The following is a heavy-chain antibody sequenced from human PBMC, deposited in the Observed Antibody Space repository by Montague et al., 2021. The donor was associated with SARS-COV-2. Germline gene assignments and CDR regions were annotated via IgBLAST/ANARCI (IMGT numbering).Heavy chain of an antibody. J-gene: IGHJ4*02. CDR1: GGSINSDSYY. CDR2: VHYSGNI. CDR3: VRQGYGQVFLNDY. Sequence: SETLSLTCSVSGGSINSDSYYWGWIRQPPGKTLEWVGSVHYSGNIYYNPSLKSRVAISVDPSKNQFSLNVSSVTAADSAVYYCVRQGYGQVFLNDYWGQGTLVTVSS. D-gene: IGHD5-18*01. V-gene: IGHV4-39*01.